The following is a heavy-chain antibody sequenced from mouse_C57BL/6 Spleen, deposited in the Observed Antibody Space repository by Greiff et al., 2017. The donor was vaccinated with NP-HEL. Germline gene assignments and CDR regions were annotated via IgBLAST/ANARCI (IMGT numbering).Heavy chain of an antibody. V-gene: IGHV1-82*01. CDR1: GYAFSSSW. J-gene: IGHJ1*03. Sequence: VQLQQSGPELVKPGASVKLSCKASGYAFSSSWMNWVKQRPGKGLEWIGRIYPGDGDTNYNGKFKGKATLTADKSSSTAYMQLSSLTSEDSAVYVCARGHDYGSCYWYFDVWGTGTTVTVSS. CDR3: ARGHDYGSCYWYFDV. CDR2: IYPGDGDT. D-gene: IGHD1-1*01.